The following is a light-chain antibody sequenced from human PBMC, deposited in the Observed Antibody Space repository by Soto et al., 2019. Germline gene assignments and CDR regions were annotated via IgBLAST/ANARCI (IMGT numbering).Light chain of an antibody. J-gene: IGLJ2*01. V-gene: IGLV3-9*01. CDR3: QVWDSSLVV. CDR1: NIGSKN. CDR2: RDT. Sequence: SYELTQPLSVSVALGQTARITCGETNIGSKNVHWYQQKPGQAPVVVIYRDTNRPSGIPERFSGSSSGNTATLTISRAQAGDEADYYCQVWDSSLVVFGGGTKLTVL.